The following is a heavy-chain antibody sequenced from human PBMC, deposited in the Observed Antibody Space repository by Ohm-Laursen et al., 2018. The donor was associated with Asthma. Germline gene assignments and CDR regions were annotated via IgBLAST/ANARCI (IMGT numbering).Heavy chain of an antibody. CDR2: ISWNSGSI. V-gene: IGHV3-9*01. D-gene: IGHD4-17*01. CDR3: AKLVGVTTA. Sequence: SLRLSCAASGFSFHEYAMHRVRQSPGKGLEWVSGISWNSGSIGYADSVKGRFTISRDNAKNSLYLQMNSLRPEDTAFYYCAKLVGVTTAWGQGTLVTVSS. CDR1: GFSFHEYA. J-gene: IGHJ5*02.